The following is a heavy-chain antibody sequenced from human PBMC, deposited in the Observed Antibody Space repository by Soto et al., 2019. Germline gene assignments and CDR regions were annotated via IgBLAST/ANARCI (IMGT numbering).Heavy chain of an antibody. CDR1: GGSISIGDYY. J-gene: IGHJ5*02. Sequence: SETLSLTCTVSGGSISIGDYYLSWIRQPPGKGLEWIGYIYYSGSTYYNPSLKSRVTISVDTSKNQFSLKLSSVTAAATAVYYCDRDSSGYYGAGSHNWFDPWGQGPLVTVSS. CDR3: DRDSSGYYGAGSHNWFDP. D-gene: IGHD3-10*01. CDR2: IYYSGST. V-gene: IGHV4-30-4*01.